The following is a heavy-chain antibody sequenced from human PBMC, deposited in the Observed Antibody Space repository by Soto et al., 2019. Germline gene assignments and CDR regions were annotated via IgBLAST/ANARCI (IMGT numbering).Heavy chain of an antibody. CDR3: ARGYSDGFYYYYGMDV. D-gene: IGHD5-18*01. Sequence: SETLSLTCAVYGGSFSGYYWSWIRQPPGKGLEWIGEINHSGSTNYNPSLKSRVTISVDTSKNQFSLKLSSVTAADTAVYYCARGYSDGFYYYYGMDVWGQGXTVTVSS. V-gene: IGHV4-34*01. CDR2: INHSGST. J-gene: IGHJ6*02. CDR1: GGSFSGYY.